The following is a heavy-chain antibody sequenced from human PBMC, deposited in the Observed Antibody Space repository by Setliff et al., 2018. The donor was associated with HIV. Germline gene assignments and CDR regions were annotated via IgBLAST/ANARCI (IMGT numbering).Heavy chain of an antibody. Sequence: ASVKVSCKASGGTFSSYAISWVRQAPGQGLEWMGGIIPIFGTANYAQKFQGRVTITADESTSTAYMELSSLRSEDTAVYYCASPYYYDSSFVLNYWGQGTLVTV. CDR3: ASPYYYDSSFVLNY. J-gene: IGHJ4*02. V-gene: IGHV1-69*13. CDR1: GGTFSSYA. CDR2: IIPIFGTA. D-gene: IGHD3-22*01.